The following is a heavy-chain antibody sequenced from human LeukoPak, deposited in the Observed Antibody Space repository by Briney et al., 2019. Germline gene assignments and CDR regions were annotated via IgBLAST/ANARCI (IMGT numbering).Heavy chain of an antibody. Sequence: GGSLRLSCAASGFTFSSYSMNWVRRAPGKGLEWVSSISSSSSYIYYADSVKGRFTISRDNAKNSLYLQMNSLRAEDTAVYYCAGGCTAMANWFDPWGQGTLVTVSS. J-gene: IGHJ5*02. CDR2: ISSSSSYI. D-gene: IGHD5-18*01. CDR1: GFTFSSYS. V-gene: IGHV3-21*01. CDR3: AGGCTAMANWFDP.